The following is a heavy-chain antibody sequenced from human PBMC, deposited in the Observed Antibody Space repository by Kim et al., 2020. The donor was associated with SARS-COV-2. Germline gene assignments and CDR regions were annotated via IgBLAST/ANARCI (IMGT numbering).Heavy chain of an antibody. J-gene: IGHJ4*02. V-gene: IGHV1-69*01. D-gene: IGHD5-18*01. CDR2: A. CDR3: AREATANVFDY. Sequence: ANYAQKCQGRVTITADESTSKAYMELSSLRSEDTAVYYCAREATANVFDYWGQGTLVTVSS.